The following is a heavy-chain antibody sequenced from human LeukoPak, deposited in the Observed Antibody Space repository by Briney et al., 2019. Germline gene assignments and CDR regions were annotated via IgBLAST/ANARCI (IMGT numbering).Heavy chain of an antibody. V-gene: IGHV1-2*02. Sequence: ASVKVSCKASGYKFTDSYIHWVRQAPGQGLEWMGWIFPKSGKAKYSQTFQGRVTMTRDTSVDTVYMEVIRLTPEDTAVYYCTRDRGTADRSWFDPWGQGTLVTVSS. CDR1: GYKFTDSY. J-gene: IGHJ5*02. D-gene: IGHD2-8*02. CDR2: IFPKSGKA. CDR3: TRDRGTADRSWFDP.